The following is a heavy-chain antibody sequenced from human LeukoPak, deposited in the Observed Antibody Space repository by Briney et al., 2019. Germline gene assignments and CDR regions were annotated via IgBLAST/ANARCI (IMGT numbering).Heavy chain of an antibody. CDR2: IYPGDSDT. V-gene: IGHV5-51*01. CDR3: ARLLRLGRNSFDP. D-gene: IGHD6-19*01. Sequence: GESLKISGKGSGYSFTSYWIGWVRQMPGKGLEWMGIIYPGDSDTRYSPSFQGQVTISADKSINTAYLQWSSLKASDTAIYYCARLLRLGRNSFDPWGQGTLVTVSS. CDR1: GYSFTSYW. J-gene: IGHJ5*02.